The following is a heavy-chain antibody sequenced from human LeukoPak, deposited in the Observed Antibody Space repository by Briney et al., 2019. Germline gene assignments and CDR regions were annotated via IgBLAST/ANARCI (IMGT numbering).Heavy chain of an antibody. Sequence: GGSLRLSCAASGFTFSSYSMNWVRQAPGKGLEWVSSISSSSSYINYADSVRGRFTISRDNAKNSLFLQMDSLRGEDTAVYYCARCTTGRTFGSLREIKKSREIDFWGQGTLVTVSS. V-gene: IGHV3-21*01. J-gene: IGHJ4*02. D-gene: IGHD1-1*01. CDR1: GFTFSSYS. CDR3: ARCTTGRTFGSLREIKKSREIDF. CDR2: ISSSSSYI.